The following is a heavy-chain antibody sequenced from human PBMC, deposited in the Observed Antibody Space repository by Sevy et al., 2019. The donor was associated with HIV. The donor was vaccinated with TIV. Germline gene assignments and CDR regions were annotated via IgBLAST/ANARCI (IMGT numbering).Heavy chain of an antibody. CDR2: IRSKAYGGTT. Sequence: GGSLRLSCTASGFTFGDYAMSWFRQAPGKGLEWVGFIRSKAYGGTTEYAASVKGRFTISRDDSKSIAYLQMNSLKTEDPAVYYCTRVTVRGVITYYYYGMDVWGQGTTVTVSS. CDR3: TRVTVRGVITYYYYGMDV. J-gene: IGHJ6*02. V-gene: IGHV3-49*03. D-gene: IGHD3-10*01. CDR1: GFTFGDYA.